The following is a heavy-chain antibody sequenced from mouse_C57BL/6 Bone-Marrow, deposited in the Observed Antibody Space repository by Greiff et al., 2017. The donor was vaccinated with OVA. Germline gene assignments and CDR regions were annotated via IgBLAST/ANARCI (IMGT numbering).Heavy chain of an antibody. D-gene: IGHD2-5*01. J-gene: IGHJ2*01. V-gene: IGHV14-4*01. Sequence: DVHLVESGAELVRPGASVKLSCTASGFNIKDDYMHWVKQRPEQGLEWIGWIDPENGDTEYASKFQGKATITADTSSNTAYLQLSSLTSEDTAVYYCTPHYSNYWGQGTTLTVSS. CDR2: IDPENGDT. CDR3: TPHYSNY. CDR1: GFNIKDDY.